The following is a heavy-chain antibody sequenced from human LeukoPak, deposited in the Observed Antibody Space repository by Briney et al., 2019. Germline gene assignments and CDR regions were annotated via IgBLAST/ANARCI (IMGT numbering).Heavy chain of an antibody. CDR3: ARRRDLYSGSYYPFDY. V-gene: IGHV5-51*01. D-gene: IGHD1-26*01. CDR2: IYPGDSDA. CDR1: GYSFTSYW. J-gene: IGHJ4*02. Sequence: GESLKISCKGSGYSFTSYWIGWGRQMPGKGLKWMGFIYPGDSDARYSPSFQGQVTISADKSISTAYLQWSSLKASDTAMYYCARRRDLYSGSYYPFDYWGQGTLVTVSS.